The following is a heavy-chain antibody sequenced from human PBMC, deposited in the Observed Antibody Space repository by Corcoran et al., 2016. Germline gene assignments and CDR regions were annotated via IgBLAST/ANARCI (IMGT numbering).Heavy chain of an antibody. J-gene: IGHJ3*02. Sequence: EVQLVESGGGLVQPGGSLRLSCAASGFTFSSYWMHWVRQAPGKGLVWVSRINSDGSSTSYADSVKGRFTISRDNAKNTLYLQMNSRRAEDTAVYYWAREGAGLAQLGACDIWGQGTMVTVSS. CDR2: INSDGSST. CDR1: GFTFSSYW. CDR3: AREGAGLAQLGACDI. D-gene: IGHD6-19*01. V-gene: IGHV3-74*01.